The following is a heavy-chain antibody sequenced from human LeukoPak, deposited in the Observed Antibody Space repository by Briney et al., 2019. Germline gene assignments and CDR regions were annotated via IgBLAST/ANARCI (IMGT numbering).Heavy chain of an antibody. CDR1: GFTVSSNY. CDR3: AKSRAADTTLLFDY. Sequence: GGSLGLSCAASGFTVSSNYMSWVRQAPGKGLEWVSVIYSGGSTYYADSVKGRFTISRDNSKNTLYLQMSSLRAEDTAVYYCAKSRAADTTLLFDYWGQGTLVTVSS. J-gene: IGHJ4*02. V-gene: IGHV3-53*01. D-gene: IGHD6-13*01. CDR2: IYSGGST.